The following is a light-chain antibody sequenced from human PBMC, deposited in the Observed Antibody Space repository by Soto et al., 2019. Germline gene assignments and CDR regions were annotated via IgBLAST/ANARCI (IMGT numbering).Light chain of an antibody. J-gene: IGLJ1*01. CDR2: STN. CDR1: SGSVSTNYY. V-gene: IGLV8-61*01. Sequence: QTVVTQEPSLSVSPGGTVNLTCGLSSGSVSTNYYPSRYQQTPGQAPRTLIYSTNTRSSGVPDRFSGSILGNKAALTITGAQADDDCDYYCMLYMGSGTYVFGIGTKLTVL. CDR3: MLYMGSGTYV.